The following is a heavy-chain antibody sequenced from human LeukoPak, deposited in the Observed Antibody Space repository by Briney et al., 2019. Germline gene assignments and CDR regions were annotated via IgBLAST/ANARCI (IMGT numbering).Heavy chain of an antibody. V-gene: IGHV3-23*01. CDR1: GFTFSSYS. CDR2: ISGDGGTT. Sequence: GGSLRLSCAASGFTFSSYSMNWVRQAPGKGLEWVLSISGDGGTTYYADSVKGRFTISRDNSKNTLYLQMSSLRVEDSAVYYCAKGGNCSGTGCYTSWFDPWGQGTLVTVSS. D-gene: IGHD2-2*02. CDR3: AKGGNCSGTGCYTSWFDP. J-gene: IGHJ5*02.